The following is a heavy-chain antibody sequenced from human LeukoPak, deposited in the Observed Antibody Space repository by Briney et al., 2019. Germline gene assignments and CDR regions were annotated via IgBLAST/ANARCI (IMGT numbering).Heavy chain of an antibody. CDR3: ARSGSGGWIDH. Sequence: SETLSLTCTVSGGSVSSGSYYWSWIRQPPGKGLEWIGYIYYSGSTNYNPSLKSRVTISVDTSKNQFSLQLNSVTPDDTAVYYCARSGSGGWIDHWGQGTLVTVSS. V-gene: IGHV4-61*01. CDR1: GGSVSSGSYY. CDR2: IYYSGST. D-gene: IGHD6-19*01. J-gene: IGHJ4*02.